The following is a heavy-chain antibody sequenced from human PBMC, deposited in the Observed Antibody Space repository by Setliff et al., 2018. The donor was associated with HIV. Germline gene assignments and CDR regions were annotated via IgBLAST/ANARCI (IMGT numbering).Heavy chain of an antibody. CDR2: MYYSGTT. Sequence: SETLSLTCTVSGDPISSGSYYWGWVRQPPGKGLEWIGSMYYSGTTYYNPSLKSRVTISVDTSKTQFSLKLNSVTAADTAVYYCGRAPDYWGQGTLVTVSS. J-gene: IGHJ4*02. CDR1: GDPISSGSYY. CDR3: GRAPDY. V-gene: IGHV4-39*01.